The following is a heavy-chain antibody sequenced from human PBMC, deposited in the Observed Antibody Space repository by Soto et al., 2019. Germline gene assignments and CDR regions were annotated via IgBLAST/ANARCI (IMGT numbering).Heavy chain of an antibody. CDR3: AKELGGYSYGYELDY. D-gene: IGHD5-18*01. CDR2: ISWNSGTT. CDR1: GFTFDSYA. J-gene: IGHJ4*02. V-gene: IGHV3-9*01. Sequence: EVQLVDSGGGWVQPGWSLRLSCAASGFTFDSYAKHWVRQAPGKGLEWVSSISWNSGTTGYADSVKGRFTISRDNAKNSLYLQMDSLRAEDTALYYCAKELGGYSYGYELDYWGQGTLVTVSS.